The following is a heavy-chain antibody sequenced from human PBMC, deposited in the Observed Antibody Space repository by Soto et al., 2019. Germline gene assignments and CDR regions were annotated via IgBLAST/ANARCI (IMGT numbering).Heavy chain of an antibody. J-gene: IGHJ6*02. D-gene: IGHD3-3*01. CDR1: GGTFSSYA. V-gene: IGHV1-69*13. CDR2: IIPIFGTA. CDR3: ARDHYDFWSGYQKPGSYYYYYGMDV. Sequence: GASVKVSCKASGGTFSSYAISWVRQAPGQGLEWMGGIIPIFGTANYAQKFQGRVTITADESTSTAYMELSSLRSEDTAVYYCARDHYDFWSGYQKPGSYYYYYGMDVWGQGTTVTVSS.